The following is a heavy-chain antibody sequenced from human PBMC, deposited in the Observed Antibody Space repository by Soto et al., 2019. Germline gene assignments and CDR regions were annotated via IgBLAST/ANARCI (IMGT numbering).Heavy chain of an antibody. CDR2: INHSGST. D-gene: IGHD3-3*01. J-gene: IGHJ5*02. Sequence: QVQLQQWGAGLLKPSETLSLTCAVYGGSFSSYYWSWIRQPPGKGLEWIGVINHSGSTNYDPSLKSRGPISIDTSKNQVSLTVSSVTAADTAVYYCARGEPRFMEWLLLSEYFDPWGQGTLVTVSS. CDR3: ARGEPRFMEWLLLSEYFDP. CDR1: GGSFSSYY. V-gene: IGHV4-34*01.